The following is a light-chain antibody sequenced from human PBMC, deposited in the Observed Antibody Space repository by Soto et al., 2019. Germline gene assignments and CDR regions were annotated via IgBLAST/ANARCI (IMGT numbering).Light chain of an antibody. V-gene: IGKV1-12*01. Sequence: IQMTQSPSSVSASVGDTVTLSCQTSHGVSGXLAWYQQKPGKAHTLLIYTVSNLQSGVPSRFXGSGSGTDXXXXITXXQPEDFATYFCQQGKTFPFTFGPGTKVEVK. CDR1: HGVSGX. J-gene: IGKJ3*01. CDR3: QQGKTFPFT. CDR2: TVS.